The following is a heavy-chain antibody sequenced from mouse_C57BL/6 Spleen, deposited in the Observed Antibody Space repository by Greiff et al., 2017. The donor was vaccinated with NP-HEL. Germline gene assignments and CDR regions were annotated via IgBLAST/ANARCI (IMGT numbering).Heavy chain of an antibody. J-gene: IGHJ4*01. CDR2: IYPGDGDT. D-gene: IGHD3-2*02. CDR1: GYAFSSSW. CDR3: ARLGSGYVGAMDY. Sequence: QVQLQQSGPELVKPGASVKISCKASGYAFSSSWMNWVKQRPGKGLEWIGRIYPGDGDTNYNGKFKGKATLTADKSSSTAYMQLSSLTSEDSAVYFCARLGSGYVGAMDYWGQGTSVTVSS. V-gene: IGHV1-82*01.